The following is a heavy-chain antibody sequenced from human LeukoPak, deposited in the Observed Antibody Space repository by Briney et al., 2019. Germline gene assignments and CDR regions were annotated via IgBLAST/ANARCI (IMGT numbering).Heavy chain of an antibody. CDR3: ARGGSGYFH. Sequence: PGGSLRLSCAASGFTFSSYSMNWVRQAPGKGLEWVSYISSSSSTIYYADSVKGRFTISRDNAKHSLYLQMNSLRAEDTAVYYCARGGSGYFHWGQGTLVTVSS. V-gene: IGHV3-48*01. D-gene: IGHD3-22*01. CDR2: ISSSSSTI. CDR1: GFTFSSYS. J-gene: IGHJ4*02.